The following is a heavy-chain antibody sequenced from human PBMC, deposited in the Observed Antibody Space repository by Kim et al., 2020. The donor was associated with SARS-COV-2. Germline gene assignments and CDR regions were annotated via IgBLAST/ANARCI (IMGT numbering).Heavy chain of an antibody. CDR2: TYYRSKWYN. V-gene: IGHV6-1*01. D-gene: IGHD3-9*01. Sequence: SQTLSLTCAISGDSVSSNRAAWNWIRQSPSRGLEWLGRTYYRSKWYNDYAVSVKSRITINPDTSKNQFSLQLNSVTPEDTAVYYCARESLRYFDWLLYDYYYGMDVWGQGTTVTVSS. CDR1: GDSVSSNRAA. CDR3: ARESLRYFDWLLYDYYYGMDV. J-gene: IGHJ6*02.